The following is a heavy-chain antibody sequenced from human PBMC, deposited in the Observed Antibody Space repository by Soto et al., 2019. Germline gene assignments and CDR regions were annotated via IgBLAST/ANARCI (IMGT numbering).Heavy chain of an antibody. V-gene: IGHV1-2*04. J-gene: IGHJ5*02. D-gene: IGHD2-2*02. CDR2: INPNSGGT. CDR3: ARVVEVCSSTSCYIRFDP. Sequence: APVKLSCKASGYTLTGYYMHWVRQATGQGLEWMGWINPNSGGTNYAQKFQGWVTMTRDTSISTAYMELSRLRSDDTAVYYCARVVEVCSSTSCYIRFDPWGQGTLVTVSS. CDR1: GYTLTGYY.